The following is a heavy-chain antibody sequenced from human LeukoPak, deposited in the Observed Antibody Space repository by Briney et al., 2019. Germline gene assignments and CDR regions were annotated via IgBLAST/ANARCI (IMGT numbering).Heavy chain of an antibody. J-gene: IGHJ4*02. V-gene: IGHV3-23*01. D-gene: IGHD3-3*01. CDR2: IRGSGDT. Sequence: GGSLRLSCAASGFPFSNNVMSWVRQAPGRGLDWLSAIRGSGDTYYADSVKGRFIISRDNSKNMLYLQMNSLRAEDTAVYYCAKTFPYGTTWYGFCDYWGQGALVTVSS. CDR3: AKTFPYGTTWYGFCDY. CDR1: GFPFSNNV.